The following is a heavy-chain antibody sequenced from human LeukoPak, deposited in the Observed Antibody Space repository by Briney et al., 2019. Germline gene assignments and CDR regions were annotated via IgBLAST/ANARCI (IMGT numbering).Heavy chain of an antibody. CDR3: ARVSSSPPNDFDY. CDR1: GGTFSSYA. D-gene: IGHD4/OR15-4a*01. CDR2: IIPIFGTA. J-gene: IGHJ4*02. Sequence: GASVKVSCKASGGTFSSYAISWVRQAPGQGLEWMGGIIPIFGTANYAQKFQGRVTITADESTSTAYMELSSLRSEDTAVYYCARVSSSPPNDFDYWGQGTLVTVSS. V-gene: IGHV1-69*13.